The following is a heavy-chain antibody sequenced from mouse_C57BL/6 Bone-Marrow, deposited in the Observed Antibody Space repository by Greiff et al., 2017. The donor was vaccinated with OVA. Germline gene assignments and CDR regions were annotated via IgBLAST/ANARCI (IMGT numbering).Heavy chain of an antibody. D-gene: IGHD2-3*01. CDR1: GYTFTSYW. Sequence: QQSCKASGYTFTSYWMQWVKQRPGQGLEWIGEIDPSDSYTNYNQKFKGKATLTVDTSSSTAYMQLSSLTSEDSAVYYCARGWLLLTYWYFDVWGTGTTVTVSS. V-gene: IGHV1-50*01. CDR3: ARGWLLLTYWYFDV. CDR2: IDPSDSYT. J-gene: IGHJ1*03.